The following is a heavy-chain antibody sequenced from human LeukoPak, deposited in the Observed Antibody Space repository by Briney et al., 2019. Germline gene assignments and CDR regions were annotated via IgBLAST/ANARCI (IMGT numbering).Heavy chain of an antibody. V-gene: IGHV1-46*01. J-gene: IGHJ4*02. CDR1: GYTFTSYD. D-gene: IGHD4-17*01. Sequence: GASVKVSCKASGYTFTSYDINWVRQATGQGLEWMGIINPSGGSTSYAQKFQGRVTMTRDMSTSTVYMELSSLRSEDTAVYYCAIASTVTTQVDYWGQGTLVTVSS. CDR2: INPSGGST. CDR3: AIASTVTTQVDY.